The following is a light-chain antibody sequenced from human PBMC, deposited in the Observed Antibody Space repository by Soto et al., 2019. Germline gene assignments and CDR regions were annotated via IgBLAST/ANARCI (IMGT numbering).Light chain of an antibody. CDR3: AAWDDSLSGVV. V-gene: IGLV1-47*01. CDR1: SSNIGSNY. CDR2: RNN. Sequence: QSVLTQPPSASVTPGQRVTISCSGSSSNIGSNYVFWYQHHPGTAPKLLIYRNNQRPSGVPDRFSGSKSGTSASLAISGLESEDETDYYCAAWDDSLSGVVFGGGTKLTVL. J-gene: IGLJ2*01.